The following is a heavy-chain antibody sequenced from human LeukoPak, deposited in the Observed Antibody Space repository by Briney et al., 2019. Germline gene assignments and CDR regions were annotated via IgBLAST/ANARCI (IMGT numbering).Heavy chain of an antibody. CDR3: ARGRQRSSSSGVGY. J-gene: IGHJ4*02. D-gene: IGHD6-6*01. CDR1: GYTFTSYD. V-gene: IGHV1-8*01. CDR2: MNPNSGNT. Sequence: ASVKVSCKASGYTFTSYDINWVRQATGQGLEWMGWMNPNSGNTGYAQKFQGRVTMTRNTSISTAYRDLSSLRSEDTAVHYWARGRQRSSSSGVGYWGQGTLVTVSS.